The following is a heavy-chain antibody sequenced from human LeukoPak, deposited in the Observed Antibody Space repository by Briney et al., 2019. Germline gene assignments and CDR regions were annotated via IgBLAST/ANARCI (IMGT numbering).Heavy chain of an antibody. D-gene: IGHD3-10*01. CDR3: ASGITLVRGVMDF. CDR1: GFTFSNCA. CDR2: ISGSGGST. Sequence: GGSLRLSCAASGFTFSNCAMSWVRQAPGKGLEWVSSISGSGGSTYYADSVKGRFTISRDNSKNTLYLQMNSLRAEDTAVYYCASGITLVRGVMDFWGQGTLVTVSS. J-gene: IGHJ4*02. V-gene: IGHV3-23*01.